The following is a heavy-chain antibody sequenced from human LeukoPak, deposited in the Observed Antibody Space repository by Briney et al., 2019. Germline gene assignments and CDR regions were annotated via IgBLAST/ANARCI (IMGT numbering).Heavy chain of an antibody. D-gene: IGHD3-3*01. V-gene: IGHV4-34*01. Sequence: PSETLSLTCAVYGVSLSGYYWSWIRQPPGKGLEWIGEINHSGSTNYNPSLKSRVTISVDTSKNQFSLKLSSVTAADTAVYYCARNYDFWSGYPNYNWFDPWGQGTLVTVSS. J-gene: IGHJ5*02. CDR3: ARNYDFWSGYPNYNWFDP. CDR2: INHSGST. CDR1: GVSLSGYY.